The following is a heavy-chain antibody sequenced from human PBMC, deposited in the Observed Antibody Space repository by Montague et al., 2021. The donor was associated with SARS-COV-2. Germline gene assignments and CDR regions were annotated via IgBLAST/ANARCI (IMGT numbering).Heavy chain of an antibody. Sequence: SETLSLTCTVSGGSINYYYWHWLRQSAGKGLEWIGRIYSSGNTNSNPSLESRVIMSADSSQNQFSLKLNSVTAADTAVYYCARGDHPTTASWYFFDSWGQGALVTVSS. J-gene: IGHJ4*02. CDR3: ARGDHPTTASWYFFDS. CDR1: GGSINYYY. D-gene: IGHD6-13*01. CDR2: IYSSGNT. V-gene: IGHV4-4*07.